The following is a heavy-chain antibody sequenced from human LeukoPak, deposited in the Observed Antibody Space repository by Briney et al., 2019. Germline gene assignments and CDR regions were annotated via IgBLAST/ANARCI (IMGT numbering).Heavy chain of an antibody. CDR2: ISSSSSYI. J-gene: IGHJ5*02. D-gene: IGHD3-9*01. CDR1: GFTFSSYS. CDR3: ARDKDDILTGYRHNWFDP. V-gene: IGHV3-21*01. Sequence: GGXLRLSCAASGFTFSSYSMNWVRQAPGKGLEWVSSISSSSSYIYYADSVKGRFTISRDNAKNSLYLQMNSLRAEDTAVYYCARDKDDILTGYRHNWFDPWGQGTLVTVSS.